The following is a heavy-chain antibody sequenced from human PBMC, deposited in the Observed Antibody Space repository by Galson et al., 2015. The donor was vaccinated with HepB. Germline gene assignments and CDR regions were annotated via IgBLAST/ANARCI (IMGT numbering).Heavy chain of an antibody. CDR2: ISSSSSYI. CDR3: ARGRSRYDSSGSASDY. Sequence: SLRLSCAASGFTFSSYSMNWVRQAPGKGLEWVSSISSSSSYIYYADSVKGRFTISRDNAKNSLYLQMNSLRAEDTAVYYCARGRSRYDSSGSASDYWGQGTLVTVSS. CDR1: GFTFSSYS. J-gene: IGHJ4*02. V-gene: IGHV3-21*01. D-gene: IGHD3-22*01.